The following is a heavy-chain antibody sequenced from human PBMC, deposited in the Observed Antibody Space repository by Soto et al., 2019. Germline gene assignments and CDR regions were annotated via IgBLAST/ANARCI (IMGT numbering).Heavy chain of an antibody. Sequence: QVQLQESGPGLVKPSETLSLTCTVSGDSISRYYWSWIRLSPGKGLEWIGYIYYSGETNYNPSVKSRVTISVDRTKNQVALKRSSVTAADTAVYYCARDQGGEFLKGSGMDVWGQGTTVTVSS. CDR2: IYYSGET. CDR3: ARDQGGEFLKGSGMDV. J-gene: IGHJ6*02. CDR1: GDSISRYY. D-gene: IGHD3-10*01. V-gene: IGHV4-59*01.